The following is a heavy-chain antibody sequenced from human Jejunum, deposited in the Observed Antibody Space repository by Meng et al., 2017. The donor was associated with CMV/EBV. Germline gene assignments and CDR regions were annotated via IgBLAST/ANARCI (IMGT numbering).Heavy chain of an antibody. J-gene: IGHJ4*02. CDR2: IFHSGAT. V-gene: IGHV4/OR15-8*02. CDR1: VGSHIGPNW. Sequence: TLSLTCVVPVGSHIGPNWWNWVRQPPGGGLEWIGEIFHSGATNYNPSLKSRVTISIDNSKNQFSLKLTSMTAADTAVYFCGDPPAGYWGQGILVTVSS. CDR3: GDPPAGY.